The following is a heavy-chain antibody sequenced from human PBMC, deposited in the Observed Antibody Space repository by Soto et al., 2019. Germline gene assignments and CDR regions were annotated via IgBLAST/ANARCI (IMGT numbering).Heavy chain of an antibody. CDR3: TRGGVVVITTVDY. D-gene: IGHD3-22*01. CDR2: IRSKGYGGTT. Sequence: GGSLRLSCTASGFTFGACAMSWFRQAPGKGLEWVGFIRSKGYGGTTEYAASVKGRFIISRDDSKSIAYLQVNSLKTEDTAVYYCTRGGVVVITTVDYWGQGT. J-gene: IGHJ4*02. V-gene: IGHV3-49*03. CDR1: GFTFGACA.